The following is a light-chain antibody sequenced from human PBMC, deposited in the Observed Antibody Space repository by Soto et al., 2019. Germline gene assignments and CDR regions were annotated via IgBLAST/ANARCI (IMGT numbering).Light chain of an antibody. J-gene: IGKJ1*01. CDR2: GA. CDR1: QSVSSTY. V-gene: IGKV3-20*01. Sequence: EIVLTQSPGTLSLSPGERATLSCRTRQSVSSTYLAWLQQKAGQAPRLLIHGANMYTGIPDRFSGSVSGTDFTLTISRLEPEDFAVYYCQQYGSSRWTFGQGTRVEIK. CDR3: QQYGSSRWT.